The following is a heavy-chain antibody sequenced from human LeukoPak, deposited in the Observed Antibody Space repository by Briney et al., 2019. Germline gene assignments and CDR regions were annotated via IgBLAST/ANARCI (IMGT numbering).Heavy chain of an antibody. Sequence: SETLSLTCTVSGGSISSSSYYWGWLRQPPGKGLEWIGSIYYSGSTYYSPSLKSRVTISVDTSKNQFSLKLSSVTAAGTAVYYCAREGIMVRGVITADYWGQGALVTVSS. CDR2: IYYSGST. CDR1: GGSISSSSYY. CDR3: AREGIMVRGVITADY. D-gene: IGHD3-10*01. V-gene: IGHV4-39*02. J-gene: IGHJ4*02.